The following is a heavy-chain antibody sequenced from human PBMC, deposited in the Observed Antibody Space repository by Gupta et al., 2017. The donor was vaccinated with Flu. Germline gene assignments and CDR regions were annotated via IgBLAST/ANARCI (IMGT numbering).Heavy chain of an antibody. J-gene: IGHJ4*02. V-gene: IGHV4-38-2*01. CDR1: GFSIPNSSY. CDR3: ARVRLSRGPRDVFDY. CDR2: IYQSGST. D-gene: IGHD2-15*01. Sequence: VQLQESGPRLVKPSETLSLTCAVSGFSIPNSSYWAWIRQPPGQGLEWIGSIYQSGSTYYNPSFKSRPSLSMDKSQNQLSLRLSYVTAADTAVYFCARVRLSRGPRDVFDYWGPGSLVAVSS.